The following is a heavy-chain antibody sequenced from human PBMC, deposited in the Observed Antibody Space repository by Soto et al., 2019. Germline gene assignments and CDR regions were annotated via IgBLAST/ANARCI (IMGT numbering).Heavy chain of an antibody. V-gene: IGHV4-59*01. D-gene: IGHD3-22*01. CDR3: ARFKYRVVTPFDL. CDR1: GGSLTNYF. CDR2: IRYSGRT. J-gene: IGHJ3*01. Sequence: QVQLQESGPGLVEPSETLSLTCTVSGGSLTNYFWTWIRQSPGKGLEWIAYIRYSGRTDYTPSLRSRVTISLATPTNQFSLKLTSVTAADSAMYYCARFKYRVVTPFDLWGQGTMVIVSS.